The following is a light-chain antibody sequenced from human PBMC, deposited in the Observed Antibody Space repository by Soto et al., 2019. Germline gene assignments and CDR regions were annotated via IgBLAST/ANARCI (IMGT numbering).Light chain of an antibody. J-gene: IGLJ1*01. V-gene: IGLV1-51*01. CDR3: GTWDSSLSNYV. CDR2: DTN. Sequence: QSVLTQPPSVSAAPGQRVTISCSGSSSNIRNNYVSWYQQLPGTAPKLLIYDTNERLSGVPDRFSGSKSGTSATLGITGLQTGDEADYYCGTWDSSLSNYVFGTGTQLTVL. CDR1: SSNIRNNY.